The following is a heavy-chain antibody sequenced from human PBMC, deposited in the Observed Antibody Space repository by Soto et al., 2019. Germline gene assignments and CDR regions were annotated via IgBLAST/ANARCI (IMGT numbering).Heavy chain of an antibody. CDR2: IYWDDDT. CDR1: GFSLSTSGVG. Sequence: QITLKESGPTLVKPTQTLTLTCTFFGFSLSTSGVGVGWIRQPPGKALEWLALIYWDDDTRYSPSLKSRLTITKDTSKNQVVLTMTNMDPVDTATYYCAHRLRVSVLASHKYWYFDLWGRGTLVTVSS. V-gene: IGHV2-5*02. CDR3: AHRLRVSVLASHKYWYFDL. J-gene: IGHJ2*01.